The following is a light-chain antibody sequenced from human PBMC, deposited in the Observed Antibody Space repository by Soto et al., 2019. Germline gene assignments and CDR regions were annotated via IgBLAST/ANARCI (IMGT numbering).Light chain of an antibody. CDR1: QSVSSN. V-gene: IGKV3-15*01. J-gene: IGKJ1*01. CDR2: GAS. Sequence: EIVMTQSPATLSVSPGERATLSCRASQSVSSNLAWYQQKPGQAPRLLIYGASTRATGIPARFSGSGSGTEFTLTISSLQSEDFAVYYCQQYNNWTFGQGTKVVI. CDR3: QQYNNWT.